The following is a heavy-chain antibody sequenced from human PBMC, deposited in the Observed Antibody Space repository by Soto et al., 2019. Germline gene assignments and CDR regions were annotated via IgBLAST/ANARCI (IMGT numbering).Heavy chain of an antibody. J-gene: IGHJ4*02. Sequence: QVQLVESGGGVVQPGKSLRLSCAASGFTFSGYGMHWVRQAPGKGLEWVAVIWYDGSDKYYADSVKGRFTISRDNSKXXXXXXXXXXXXXXXXXXXCARDFGGVAAAATFATFDYWGQGTLVTVSS. CDR1: GFTFSGYG. D-gene: IGHD6-13*01. V-gene: IGHV3-33*01. CDR2: IWYDGSDK. CDR3: ARDFGGVAAAATFATFDY.